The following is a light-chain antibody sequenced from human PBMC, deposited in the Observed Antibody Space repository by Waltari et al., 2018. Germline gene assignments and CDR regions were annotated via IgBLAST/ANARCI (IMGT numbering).Light chain of an antibody. CDR1: ISNIGAGYD. V-gene: IGLV1-40*01. CDR2: GNN. CDR3: QSYDNILSGGV. J-gene: IGLJ2*01. Sequence: QSVLTQPPSVSGAPGQRVTIYFTGSISNIGAGYDVPWYQQLPGTAPKLLIYGNNNRPSGVPDRFAGSKSGTSAPLAITGLQSDDEADYYCQSYDNILSGGVFGGGTKLTVL.